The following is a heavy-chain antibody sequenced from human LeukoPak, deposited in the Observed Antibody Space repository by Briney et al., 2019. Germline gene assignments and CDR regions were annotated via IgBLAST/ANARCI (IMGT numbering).Heavy chain of an antibody. Sequence: SQTLSLTYAISGDSVSSNSVTWNWIRQSPSRGLEWLGRTYYRSTLYNDYAVSVRGRITVNPDTSKNQFSLHLNSVTPEDTAVYYCARRLTQYDCFDPWGQGIQVTVSS. J-gene: IGHJ5*02. CDR1: GDSVSSNSVT. V-gene: IGHV6-1*01. D-gene: IGHD2-2*01. CDR3: ARRLTQYDCFDP. CDR2: TYYRSTLYN.